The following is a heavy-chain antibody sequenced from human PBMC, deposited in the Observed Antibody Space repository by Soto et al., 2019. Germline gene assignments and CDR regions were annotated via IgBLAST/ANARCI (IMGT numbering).Heavy chain of an antibody. J-gene: IGHJ4*02. CDR2: LYSDGTT. CDR1: GFTVSSNY. CDR3: ARDVVENYDILTGYYTHYFDY. V-gene: IGHV3-53*02. Sequence: EVQLVETGGGLIQPGGSLRLSCEASGFTVSSNYMSWVRQAPGKGLEWVSALYSDGTTYYADSVKGRFTISRDKSKNTLYLQMNSLRAEDTAVYYCARDVVENYDILTGYYTHYFDYWGQGTLVTVSS. D-gene: IGHD3-9*01.